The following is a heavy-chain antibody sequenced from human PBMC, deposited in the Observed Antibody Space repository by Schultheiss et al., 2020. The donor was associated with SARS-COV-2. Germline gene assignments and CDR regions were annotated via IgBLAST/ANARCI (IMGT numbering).Heavy chain of an antibody. D-gene: IGHD3-16*02. V-gene: IGHV3-33*08. CDR1: GFTFSSYA. Sequence: GGSLRLSCAASGFTFSSYAMSWVRQAPGKGLEWVAVIWYDGSNKYYADSVKGRFTISRDNSKSTLYLQMNSLRAEDTAVYYCARAGYDYVWGSYHLFDYWGQGTLVTVSS. J-gene: IGHJ4*02. CDR3: ARAGYDYVWGSYHLFDY. CDR2: IWYDGSNK.